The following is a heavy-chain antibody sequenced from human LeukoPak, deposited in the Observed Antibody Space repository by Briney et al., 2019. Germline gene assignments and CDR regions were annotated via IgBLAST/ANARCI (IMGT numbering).Heavy chain of an antibody. D-gene: IGHD1-26*01. J-gene: IGHJ3*02. V-gene: IGHV3-21*01. CDR2: ISCSTKYI. CDR1: GFTFSTYT. CDR3: AKAHGLESGTSNYAFNI. Sequence: PGGSLRLSCAASGFTFSTYTMNWVRQAPGKGLEWVSSISCSTKYIYYADSLKGRFTISRDNAKNSLYLEMNSLRAEDTAVYYCAKAHGLESGTSNYAFNIWGQGTRVTVSS.